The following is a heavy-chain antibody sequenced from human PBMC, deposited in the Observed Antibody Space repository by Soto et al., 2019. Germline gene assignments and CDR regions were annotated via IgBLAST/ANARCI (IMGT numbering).Heavy chain of an antibody. Sequence: GASVKVSCKVSGYTLTELSMHWVRQAPGKGLEWMGGFDPEDGETIYAQKSQGRVTMTEDTSTDTAYMELSSLRSEDTAVYYCATAPWFGELSDYWGQGTLVTVSS. J-gene: IGHJ4*02. CDR2: FDPEDGET. CDR1: GYTLTELS. V-gene: IGHV1-24*01. D-gene: IGHD3-10*01. CDR3: ATAPWFGELSDY.